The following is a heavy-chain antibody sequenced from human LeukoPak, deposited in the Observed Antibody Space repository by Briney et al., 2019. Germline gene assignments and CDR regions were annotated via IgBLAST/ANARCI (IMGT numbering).Heavy chain of an antibody. CDR3: AYSAIYGSGIGGAFDI. J-gene: IGHJ3*02. CDR2: IYYSGST. D-gene: IGHD3-10*01. V-gene: IGHV4-39*01. Sequence: SETLSLTCTVSGGSISSSSYYWGWIRQPPRKGLEWIGSIYYSGSTYYNPSLKSRVTISVDTSKNQFSLKLSSVTAADTAVYYCAYSAIYGSGIGGAFDIWGQGTMVTVSS. CDR1: GGSISSSSYY.